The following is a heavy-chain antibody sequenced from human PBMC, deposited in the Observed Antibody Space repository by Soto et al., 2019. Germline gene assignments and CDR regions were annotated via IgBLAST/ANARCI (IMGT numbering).Heavy chain of an antibody. Sequence: VASVKVSCKASGVTFSSYAISWVRQAPGQGLEWMGGIIPIFGTANYAQKFQGRVTITADKSTSTAYMELSSLRSEDTAVYYCARDGASGGSYYYGMDVWGQGTTVTVSS. CDR3: ARDGASGGSYYYGMDV. V-gene: IGHV1-69*06. D-gene: IGHD2-15*01. J-gene: IGHJ6*02. CDR1: GVTFSSYA. CDR2: IIPIFGTA.